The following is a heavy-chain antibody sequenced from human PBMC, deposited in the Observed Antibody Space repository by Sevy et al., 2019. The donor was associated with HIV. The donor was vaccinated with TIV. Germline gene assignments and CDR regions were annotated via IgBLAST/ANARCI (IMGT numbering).Heavy chain of an antibody. Sequence: GESLKISCKGSGYTFNTYWIAWVRQMPGKGLEWMGIIYPDDSDTRYSPSLQGHVTISADKSTDTAYLQWSSLKASDTAMYYCARPALNYYDSNGYGFNLWGQGTMVTVSS. CDR3: ARPALNYYDSNGYGFNL. V-gene: IGHV5-51*01. D-gene: IGHD3-22*01. CDR2: IYPDDSDT. CDR1: GYTFNTYW. J-gene: IGHJ3*01.